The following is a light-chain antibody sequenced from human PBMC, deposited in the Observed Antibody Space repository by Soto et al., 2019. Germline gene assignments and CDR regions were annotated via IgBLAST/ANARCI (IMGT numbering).Light chain of an antibody. CDR2: AAA. V-gene: IGKV1-39*01. Sequence: DIQMTQSPSSLSASVGDRVTITCRASQRISTYSNGYQQKPGKAPKLLISAAASLQSGVPSRFSGSGSGTDVPLTISSLQPEDFATCYCQQSYSTQYPFGQGTKLEIK. J-gene: IGKJ2*01. CDR1: QRISTY. CDR3: QQSYSTQYP.